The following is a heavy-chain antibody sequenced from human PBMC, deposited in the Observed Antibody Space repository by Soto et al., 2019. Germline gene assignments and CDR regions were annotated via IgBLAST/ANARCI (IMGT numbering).Heavy chain of an antibody. CDR2: IKTIAGGGTT. J-gene: IGHJ3*01. V-gene: IGHV3-15*01. CDR1: GFTLNDAW. Sequence: RGSLRFSCAPCGFTLNDAWMTSVRQGQGKRLELVGRIKTIAGGGTTDYTAPVKGRFTISRDDSKNTVYLQMNSLKIEDTAVYYCTTERCTGTNCYVKNAFDVWGQGTLVTGSS. CDR3: TTERCTGTNCYVKNAFDV. D-gene: IGHD1-1*01.